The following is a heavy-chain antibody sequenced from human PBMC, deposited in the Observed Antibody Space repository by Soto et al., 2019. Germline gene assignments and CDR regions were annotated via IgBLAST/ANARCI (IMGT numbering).Heavy chain of an antibody. J-gene: IGHJ6*02. D-gene: IGHD3-10*01. CDR3: VGSGSIYYYYGMDV. V-gene: IGHV4-59*01. CDR1: GGSFSGYY. CDR2: IYYSGST. Sequence: SETLSLTCAVYGGSFSGYYLSWIRQPPGKGLEWIGYIYYSGSTNYNPSLKSRVTISVDTSKNQFSLKLSSVTAADTAVYYCVGSGSIYYYYGMDVWGQGTTVTVSS.